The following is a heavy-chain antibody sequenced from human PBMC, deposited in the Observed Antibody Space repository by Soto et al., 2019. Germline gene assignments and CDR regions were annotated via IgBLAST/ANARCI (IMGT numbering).Heavy chain of an antibody. D-gene: IGHD3-22*01. J-gene: IGHJ4*02. CDR3: ARFSDSSGFLSEGFDY. V-gene: IGHV1-18*01. Sequence: ASVKVSCKASGYTFTSYGISWVRQAPGQGLEWMGWISAYNGNTNYAQKLQGRVTMTTDTSTSTAYMELRSLRSDDTAVYYCARFSDSSGFLSEGFDYWGQGTLVTVSS. CDR2: ISAYNGNT. CDR1: GYTFTSYG.